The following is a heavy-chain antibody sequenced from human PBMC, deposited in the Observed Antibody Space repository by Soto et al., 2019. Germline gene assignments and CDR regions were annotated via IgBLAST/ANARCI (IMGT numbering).Heavy chain of an antibody. CDR2: IKSDGTRT. J-gene: IGHJ5*02. Sequence: EVQLVESGGGLVQPGGSLRLSCAASGFTFSSDWMHWVRQAPGKGLVWVSRIKSDGTRTTYADFVKGRFTISRDNAKNRVYFETKLLRAEDRGIYFGAGGNMMRGSMIRAYIWLEPWGLGTLVTVSS. D-gene: IGHD3-16*01. V-gene: IGHV3-74*01. CDR1: GFTFSSDW. CDR3: AGGNMMRGSMIRAYIWLEP.